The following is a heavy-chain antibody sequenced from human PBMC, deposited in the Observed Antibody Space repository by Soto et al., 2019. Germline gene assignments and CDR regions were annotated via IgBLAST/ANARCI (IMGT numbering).Heavy chain of an antibody. J-gene: IGHJ5*02. CDR2: INSGGSTT. CDR3: ARAVPGWYWFDP. CDR1: GFTFSSYW. D-gene: IGHD6-19*01. V-gene: IGHV3-74*01. Sequence: EVQLVESGGGLVQPGGSLRLSCAASGFTFSSYWMHWVRQAPGKGLVWVSRINSGGSTTSYADSVKGRFTISRDNARNTLYLQMNSLRAEDTAIYYCARAVPGWYWFDPWGQGTLVTVSS.